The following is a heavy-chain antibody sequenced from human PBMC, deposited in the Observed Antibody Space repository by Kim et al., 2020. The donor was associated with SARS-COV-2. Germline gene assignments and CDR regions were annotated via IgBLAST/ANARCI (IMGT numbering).Heavy chain of an antibody. J-gene: IGHJ4*02. CDR3: ARDFGSGWCPYY. CDR1: GFTFSSYG. V-gene: IGHV3-33*01. CDR2: IWYDGSNK. Sequence: GGSLRLSCAASGFTFSSYGMHWVRQAPGKGLEWVAVIWYDGSNKYYADSVKGRFTISRDNSKNTLYLQMNSLRAEDTAVYYCARDFGSGWCPYYWGQGTLVTVSS. D-gene: IGHD6-19*01.